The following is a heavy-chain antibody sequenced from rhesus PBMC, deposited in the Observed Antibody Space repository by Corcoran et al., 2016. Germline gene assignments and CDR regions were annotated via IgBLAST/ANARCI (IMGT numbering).Heavy chain of an antibody. CDR3: ARDDHNIWTGYYTGNGLDS. D-gene: IGHD3-3*01. Sequence: EVQLVESGGGLAKPGGSLRLSCAASGFTFSDYYMDWVRQAPGKGLEWVSRISNGGGSTWSADSVKAIFTISREHPTHTLYFQITSLNAEDTAVYYCARDDHNIWTGYYTGNGLDSWGQGVVVTVSS. J-gene: IGHJ6*01. CDR1: GFTFSDYY. V-gene: IGHV3-178*01. CDR2: ISNGGGST.